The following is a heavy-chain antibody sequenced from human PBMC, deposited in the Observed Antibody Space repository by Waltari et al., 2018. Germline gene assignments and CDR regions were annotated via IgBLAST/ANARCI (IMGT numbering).Heavy chain of an antibody. J-gene: IGHJ4*02. Sequence: EVQLVESGGHMVHPGGSLSVSCVVSGHNFINDEMDWVRQAPGKCLEWISYIGTSAGDIYYAESVKCRFTISRDNVKNSLYLQMNSLRVEDTAVYYCATDVSGWVDFEHWGLGTLVTVSS. CDR2: IGTSAGDI. CDR1: GHNFINDE. CDR3: ATDVSGWVDFEH. V-gene: IGHV3-48*03. D-gene: IGHD6-19*01.